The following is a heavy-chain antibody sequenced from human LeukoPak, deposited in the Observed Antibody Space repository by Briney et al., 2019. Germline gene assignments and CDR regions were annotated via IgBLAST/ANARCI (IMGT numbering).Heavy chain of an antibody. Sequence: PSETLSLTCAVSGGSMRNYYWSWIRHPPGKGLEWIGYTYDSGSSSYNPSLRCRVSISIDTSKNQFSLNLSSVTAADTAVYYCARGWASSWYYFDFWGQGTLVTVSS. CDR3: ARGWASSWYYFDF. V-gene: IGHV4-59*01. J-gene: IGHJ4*02. CDR1: GGSMRNYY. CDR2: TYDSGSS. D-gene: IGHD2-2*01.